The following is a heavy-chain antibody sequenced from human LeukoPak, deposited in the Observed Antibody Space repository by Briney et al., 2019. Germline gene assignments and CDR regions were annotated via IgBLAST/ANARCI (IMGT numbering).Heavy chain of an antibody. V-gene: IGHV3-48*02. CDR1: GFTFSSYT. J-gene: IGHJ4*02. CDR2: ISSSSSAI. CDR3: ARGAVRYSDY. Sequence: GGSLRLSCAASGFTFSSYTMNWVRQAPGKGLEWVSSISSSSSAIYYAASVKGRFTISRDNAKNSLYLQMNSLRDEDTAVYYCARGAVRYSDYWGQGSLVTVSS. D-gene: IGHD3-9*01.